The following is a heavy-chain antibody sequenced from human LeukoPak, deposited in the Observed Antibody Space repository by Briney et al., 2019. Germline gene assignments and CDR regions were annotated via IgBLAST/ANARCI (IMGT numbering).Heavy chain of an antibody. Sequence: GRSLRLSCAASGFTFSSYGMHWVRQAPGKGLEGVAVISYDGSNKYYADSVKGRFTISRDNSKNTLYLQMNSLRAEDMAVYYCAKVGWRGINYYYYYGMDVWGKGTTVTVSS. CDR2: ISYDGSNK. V-gene: IGHV3-30*18. J-gene: IGHJ6*04. CDR1: GFTFSSYG. CDR3: AKVGWRGINYYYYYGMDV. D-gene: IGHD2-15*01.